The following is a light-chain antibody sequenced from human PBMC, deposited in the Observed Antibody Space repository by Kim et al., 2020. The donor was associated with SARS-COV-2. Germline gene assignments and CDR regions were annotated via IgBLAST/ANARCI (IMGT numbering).Light chain of an antibody. CDR1: TSVPSNF. J-gene: IGKJ5*01. CDR3: QHYGTSRQDYGTSPPIP. CDR2: DAN. V-gene: IGKV3D-20*01. Sequence: CSHRTSVPSNFVAWYQQKPGLPPKLPMYDANYTAIGIPDRFRGSRSGTHFTLTISRLEPEDSAVYYCQHYGTSRQDYGTSPPIPFGQGTRLEIK.